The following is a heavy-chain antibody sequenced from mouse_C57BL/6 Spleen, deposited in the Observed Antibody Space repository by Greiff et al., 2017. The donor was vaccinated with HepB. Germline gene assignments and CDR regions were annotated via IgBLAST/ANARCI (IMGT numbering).Heavy chain of an antibody. CDR3: ARELRRSSYAMDY. Sequence: VQLQQPGAELVKPGASVKLSCKASGYTFTSYWMHWVKQRPGQGLEWIGMIHPNSGSTNYNEKFKSKATLTVDKSSSTAYMQLSSLTSEDSAVYYCARELRRSSYAMDYWGQGTSVTVSS. D-gene: IGHD2-4*01. V-gene: IGHV1-64*01. J-gene: IGHJ4*01. CDR2: IHPNSGST. CDR1: GYTFTSYW.